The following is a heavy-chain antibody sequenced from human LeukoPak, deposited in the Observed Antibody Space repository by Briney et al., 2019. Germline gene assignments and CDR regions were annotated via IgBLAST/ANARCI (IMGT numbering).Heavy chain of an antibody. CDR1: GFAVSSFA. CDR3: TKELHVAVAVADYYYFYMDV. J-gene: IGHJ6*03. D-gene: IGHD6-19*01. Sequence: PGRSLRPSCAAAGFAVSSFAMGWVRQSPGKGLEWLSTINGGGNTTFYADSVKGRFTISRDNSKNTLYLHMDGLRPDDTAIYDCTKELHVAVAVADYYYFYMDVWGRGTAVSVSS. V-gene: IGHV3-23*01. CDR2: INGGGNTT.